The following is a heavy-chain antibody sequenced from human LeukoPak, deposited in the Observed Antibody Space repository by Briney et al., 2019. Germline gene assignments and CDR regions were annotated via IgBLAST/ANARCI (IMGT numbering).Heavy chain of an antibody. CDR3: ARDYHGSGSLTTFDY. Sequence: SVNVSCKASGGTFSSYALSWVRQAPGQGLEWMGGIIPIFGTTNYAQKFQGRVTITADESTSTAYMELSSLRSGDTAVYYCARDYHGSGSLTTFDYWGQGTLVTVSS. CDR2: IIPIFGTT. V-gene: IGHV1-69*13. D-gene: IGHD3-10*01. CDR1: GGTFSSYA. J-gene: IGHJ4*02.